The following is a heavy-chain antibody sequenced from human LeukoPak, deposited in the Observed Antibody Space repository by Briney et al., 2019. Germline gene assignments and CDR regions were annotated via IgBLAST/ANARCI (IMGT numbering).Heavy chain of an antibody. CDR1: GFTFSRHW. Sequence: PGRTLRLSCAASGFTFSRHWMTWVRRAPGKGLEWVANIKEDGSEQYYPESVKGRFTISRDNANNILSLQLNSVRAENTAVYYCVRETQSGITDFDYWGQGTPVTVSS. CDR3: VRETQSGITDFDY. D-gene: IGHD1-14*01. CDR2: IKEDGSEQ. V-gene: IGHV3-7*01. J-gene: IGHJ4*02.